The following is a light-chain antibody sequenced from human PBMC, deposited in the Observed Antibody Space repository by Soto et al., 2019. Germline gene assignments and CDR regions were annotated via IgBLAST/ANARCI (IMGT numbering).Light chain of an antibody. J-gene: IGKJ1*01. CDR1: QSVSNN. V-gene: IGKV3-15*01. CDR3: QQYNNWPPWT. Sequence: EIVMTQSPATLSVSPGERATLSCRASQSVSNNLAWYQKKAGQAPRLLIYGASTRAPGITARFRGSGSWTEFTLTISSLQSEDFAVYYCQQYNNWPPWTFGQGTKVEIK. CDR2: GAS.